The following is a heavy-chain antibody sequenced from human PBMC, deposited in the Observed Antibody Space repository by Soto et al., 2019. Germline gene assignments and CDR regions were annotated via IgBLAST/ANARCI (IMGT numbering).Heavy chain of an antibody. D-gene: IGHD6-6*01. CDR3: AREKRIAARRDYYYYYGMDV. CDR2: INPSGGST. Sequence: QVQLVESGGVVVQPGRSLRLSCAASGFTFSSYAMHWVRQAPGQGLEWMGIINPSGGSTSYAQKFQGRVTMTSDTSTSTVYMELSSLRSEDTAVYYCAREKRIAARRDYYYYYGMDVWGQGTTVTVSS. V-gene: IGHV1-46*01. CDR1: GFTFSSYA. J-gene: IGHJ6*02.